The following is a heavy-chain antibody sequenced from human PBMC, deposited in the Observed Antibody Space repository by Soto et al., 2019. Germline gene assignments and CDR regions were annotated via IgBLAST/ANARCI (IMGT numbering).Heavy chain of an antibody. CDR3: ARTYSSSWYYFDY. CDR2: IYHSGST. CDR1: GYSISSGYY. J-gene: IGHJ4*02. V-gene: IGHV4-38-2*02. Sequence: SETLSLTCTVSGYSISSGYYWGWLRQPPGKGLEWIGSIYHSGSTYYNPSLKSRFTISVDTSKNQFSLKLSSVTAADTAVYYCARTYSSSWYYFDYWGQGTLVTVSS. D-gene: IGHD6-13*01.